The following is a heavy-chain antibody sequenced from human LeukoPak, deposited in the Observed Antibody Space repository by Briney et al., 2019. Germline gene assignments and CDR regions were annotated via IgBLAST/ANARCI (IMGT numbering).Heavy chain of an antibody. CDR1: GFTFTNYC. V-gene: IGHV3-30*04. J-gene: IGHJ6*03. CDR2: ISYDGSNT. CDR3: ARDPTMVRGTMDV. Sequence: PGGSLRLSRAASGFTFTNYCIHWVRHAPGKGPEWVAVISYDGSNTYYADSVKGRFTISRDNSKNTVYLQMNSLRPEDTAVYYCARDPTMVRGTMDVWGKGTTVTVSS. D-gene: IGHD3-10*01.